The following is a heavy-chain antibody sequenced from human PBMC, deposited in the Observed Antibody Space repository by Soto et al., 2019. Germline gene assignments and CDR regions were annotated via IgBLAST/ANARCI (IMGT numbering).Heavy chain of an antibody. V-gene: IGHV6-1*01. Sequence: LSQTLSLTCAISGDRVSSNSAAWTWIRQSPSRVLEWLGRTYYRSKWYNDYAVSVKSRITINPDTSKNQFSLQLNSVTPEDTAVYYCARDYYYDILTGYYFYYYGMDVWGQGTTVTVSS. J-gene: IGHJ6*02. CDR1: GDRVSSNSAA. D-gene: IGHD3-9*01. CDR3: ARDYYYDILTGYYFYYYGMDV. CDR2: TYYRSKWYN.